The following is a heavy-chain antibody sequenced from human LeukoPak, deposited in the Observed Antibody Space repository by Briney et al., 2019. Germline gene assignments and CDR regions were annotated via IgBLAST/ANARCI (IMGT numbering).Heavy chain of an antibody. J-gene: IGHJ4*02. CDR2: ITSGFTP. D-gene: IGHD2-15*01. Sequence: PGGSLSLSCAASGLIFSNYAMSWVRQDPGKGLEWVSGITSGFTPHYADSVKGRFTISRDNSKNTFHLQMNSLRAEDTAVYYCAKDYSDLRVADVFFEYWGQGTLVTVSS. CDR3: AKDYSDLRVADVFFEY. V-gene: IGHV3-23*01. CDR1: GLIFSNYA.